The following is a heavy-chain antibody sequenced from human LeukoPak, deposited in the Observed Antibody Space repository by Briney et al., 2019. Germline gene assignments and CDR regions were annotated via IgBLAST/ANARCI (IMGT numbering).Heavy chain of an antibody. J-gene: IGHJ4*02. V-gene: IGHV4-34*01. CDR2: VNHSGST. Sequence: SETLSLTCAVYGGSFSGYYWSWIRQPPGKGLEWIGEVNHSGSTNYNPSLKSRVTISVDTSKNQFSLKLSSVTAADTAVYYCARGGGRSDYWGQGTLVTVSS. CDR1: GGSFSGYY. CDR3: ARGGGRSDY. D-gene: IGHD1-26*01.